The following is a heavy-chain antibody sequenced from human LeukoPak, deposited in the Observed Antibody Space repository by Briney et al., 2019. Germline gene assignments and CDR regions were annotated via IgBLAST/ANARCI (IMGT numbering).Heavy chain of an antibody. CDR2: IWYDGSNK. Sequence: GGSLRLSCAASGFTFSSYGMHWVRQAPGKGLEWVAVIWYDGSNKYYADSVKGRFTISRDNSKNTLYLQMNSLRAEDTAVYYCARGGIVGAITGYFDYWGQGTLVTVSS. D-gene: IGHD1-26*01. CDR3: ARGGIVGAITGYFDY. J-gene: IGHJ4*02. V-gene: IGHV3-33*01. CDR1: GFTFSSYG.